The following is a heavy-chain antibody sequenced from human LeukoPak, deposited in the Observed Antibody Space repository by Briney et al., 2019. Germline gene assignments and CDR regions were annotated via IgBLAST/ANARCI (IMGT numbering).Heavy chain of an antibody. D-gene: IGHD6-13*01. Sequence: GGSLRLSCAASGFTFSSHWMSWVRQAPGKGLEWVANIKQDGSEKYYVDSVKGRFAISRDNAKNSLYLQMNSLRAEDTAVYYCARCDSSSWDNWFDPWGQGTLVTVSS. CDR3: ARCDSSSWDNWFDP. CDR1: GFTFSSHW. V-gene: IGHV3-7*01. J-gene: IGHJ5*02. CDR2: IKQDGSEK.